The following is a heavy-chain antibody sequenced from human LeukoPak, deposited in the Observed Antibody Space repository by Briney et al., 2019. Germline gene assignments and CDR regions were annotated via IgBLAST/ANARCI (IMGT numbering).Heavy chain of an antibody. CDR3: QYAN. D-gene: IGHD3-10*02. Sequence: PGGSLRLSCSASGFPFDTYAMSWVGQAPGGGLEGGSAISERGEKKKYVDSVEGGFIISRDDSKNTVYLQMNSLYYCVKDDGWVQYANWGQGTLVTVSS. CDR2: ISERGEKK. CDR1: GFPFDTYA. J-gene: IGHJ4*02. V-gene: IGHV3-23*01.